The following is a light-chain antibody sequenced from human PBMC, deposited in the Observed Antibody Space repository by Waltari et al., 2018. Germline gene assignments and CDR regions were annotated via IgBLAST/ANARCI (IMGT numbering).Light chain of an antibody. J-gene: IGKJ1*01. CDR1: QDIRDD. CDR2: GAS. CDR3: LQHSNYPWT. V-gene: IGKV1-6*01. Sequence: AVQMTQSPSSLSASVGDRISITCRASQDIRDDLGWYQHKSGTAPKLLIFGASTLQRGVPSRFSGSGSGTGFTLTISNLQPADSATYYCLQHSNYPWTFGQGTKLEI.